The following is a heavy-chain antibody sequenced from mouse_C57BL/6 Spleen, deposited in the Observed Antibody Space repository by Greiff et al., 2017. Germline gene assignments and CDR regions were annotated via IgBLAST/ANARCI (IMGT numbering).Heavy chain of an antibody. Sequence: EVKLVESGPGLVKPSQTVFLTCTVTGISITTGNYRWSWIRQFPGNKLEWIGYIYYSGTITYNPSLTSRTTLTRDTPKNQFFLEMNSLTAEDTATYYSARERRGDYAMDYGGQGTSVTVSS. J-gene: IGHJ4*01. CDR1: GISITTGNYR. V-gene: IGHV3-5*01. CDR3: ARERRGDYAMDY. D-gene: IGHD2-12*01. CDR2: IYYSGTI.